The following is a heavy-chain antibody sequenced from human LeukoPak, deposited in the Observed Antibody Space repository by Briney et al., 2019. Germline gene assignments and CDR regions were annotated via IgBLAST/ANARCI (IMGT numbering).Heavy chain of an antibody. CDR3: ASRHCSGENCYAGPLDF. D-gene: IGHD2-8*02. CDR1: GFTFSGYA. CDR2: IRGSGGST. Sequence: PGGSLRLSCAASGFTFSGYAMSWVRQAPGKRLEWVSTIRGSGGSTYYADSVKGRFTISRDNSKNTLYLQMNNLRGEDTAVYYCASRHCSGENCYAGPLDFWGQGIQVTVSS. J-gene: IGHJ4*02. V-gene: IGHV3-23*01.